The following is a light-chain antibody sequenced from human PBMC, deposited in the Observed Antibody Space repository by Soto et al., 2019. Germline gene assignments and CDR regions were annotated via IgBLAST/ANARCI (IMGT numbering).Light chain of an antibody. CDR1: QTVRDGY. V-gene: IGKV3-20*01. CDR2: GAS. CDR3: QQYGVSMFT. J-gene: IGKJ2*01. Sequence: EIVLTQSPGTLSLSPGERATLSCRASQTVRDGYLAWYQQKPGQAPRLFIYGASARATGIPDSFSGSGSVTDFALTISGLEPEDFAVYYCQQYGVSMFTFGQGAKLEIK.